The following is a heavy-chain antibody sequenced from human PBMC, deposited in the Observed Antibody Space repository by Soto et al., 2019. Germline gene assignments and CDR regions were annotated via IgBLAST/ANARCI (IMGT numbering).Heavy chain of an antibody. D-gene: IGHD3-22*01. Sequence: QVQLVQSGAEVKKPGASVKVSCKASGYTFTSYGISWVRQAPGQGLEWMGWISAYNGNTNYAQKLQGRVTMTTDTSTSTAYMELRSLRSDDTAVYYCARDTYYYDSSGYYYLDAFDIWGQGTMVTVSS. V-gene: IGHV1-18*04. J-gene: IGHJ3*02. CDR1: GYTFTSYG. CDR2: ISAYNGNT. CDR3: ARDTYYYDSSGYYYLDAFDI.